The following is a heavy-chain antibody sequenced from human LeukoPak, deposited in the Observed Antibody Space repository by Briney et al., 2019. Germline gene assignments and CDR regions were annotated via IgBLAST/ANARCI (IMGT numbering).Heavy chain of an antibody. CDR2: IYPGDSET. J-gene: IGHJ4*02. CDR1: GYRFTREW. V-gene: IGHV5-51*01. D-gene: IGHD5-18*01. Sequence: GESLKISCKAPGYRFTREWIAWVRQMPGKGLEWMGIIYPGDSETRYSPSFRGQVTFSADESINTAYLQWSSLKASDTAMYYCASGVDTAMSRGFDYWGQGTLVTVSS. CDR3: ASGVDTAMSRGFDY.